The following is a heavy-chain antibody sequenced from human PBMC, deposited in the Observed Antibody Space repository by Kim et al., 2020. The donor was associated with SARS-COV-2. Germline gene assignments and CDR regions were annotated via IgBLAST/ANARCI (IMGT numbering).Heavy chain of an antibody. J-gene: IGHJ4*02. CDR3: ASGSYYDSSGYQIDY. CDR1: GGSISSYY. CDR2: IYTSGST. V-gene: IGHV4-4*07. Sequence: SETLSLTCTVSGGSISSYYWSWIRQPAGKGLEWIGRIYTSGSTNYNPSLKSRVTMSADTSKNQFSLKLSSVTAADTAVYYCASGSYYDSSGYQIDYWGQGTLVTVSS. D-gene: IGHD3-22*01.